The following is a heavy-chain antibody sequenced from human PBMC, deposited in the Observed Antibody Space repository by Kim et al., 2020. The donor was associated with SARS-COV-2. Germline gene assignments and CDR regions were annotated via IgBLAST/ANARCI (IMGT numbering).Heavy chain of an antibody. V-gene: IGHV3-73*01. J-gene: IGHJ6*02. CDR2: IRSKANTYAT. CDR3: IRRTPGTTGTAYSVNV. Sequence: GGSLRLSCAASGFTFSGSAMHWVRQPSGKGLEWVGRIRSKANTYATEYAASVKGRFTISRDDSKNTAYLQMNSLKTEDTAVYYCIRRTPGTTGTAYSVNVWGQGTTVTVSS. D-gene: IGHD1-1*01. CDR1: GFTFSGSA.